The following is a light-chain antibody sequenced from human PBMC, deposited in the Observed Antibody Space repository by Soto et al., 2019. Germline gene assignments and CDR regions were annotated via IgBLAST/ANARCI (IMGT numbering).Light chain of an antibody. CDR2: DAS. Sequence: EIVLTQPPATLSLSPGERATLSCRASQSVSSYLAWYQQKPGQAPRLLIYDASNRATGIPARFSGSGSGTDFTLTISSLEPEDFAVYYCKQRSNWPRTFGRGTKVDIK. J-gene: IGKJ1*01. CDR1: QSVSSY. V-gene: IGKV3-11*01. CDR3: KQRSNWPRT.